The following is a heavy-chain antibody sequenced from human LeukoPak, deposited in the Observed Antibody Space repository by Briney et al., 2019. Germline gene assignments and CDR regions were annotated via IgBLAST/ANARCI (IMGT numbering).Heavy chain of an antibody. CDR2: ISSSGSTI. D-gene: IGHD5-12*01. V-gene: IGHV3-48*03. Sequence: RGSLRLSCAASGFTFSSYEMNWVRQAPGKGLEWVSYISSSGSTIYYADSVKGRFTISRDNAKNSLYLQMNSLRAEDTAVYYCAREDIVATRSHGGDYYYYYMDVWGKGTTVTVSS. CDR3: AREDIVATRSHGGDYYYYYMDV. CDR1: GFTFSSYE. J-gene: IGHJ6*03.